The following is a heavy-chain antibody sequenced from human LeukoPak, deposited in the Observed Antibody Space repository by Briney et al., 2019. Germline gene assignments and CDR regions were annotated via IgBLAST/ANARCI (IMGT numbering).Heavy chain of an antibody. Sequence: PGGSLRLSCAASGFTFSSYGMHWVRQAPGKGLEWVAFIRYDGSNKYYADSVKGRFTISRDNSKNTLYLQMNSLRAEDTAVYYCVAVVVTARMLGYYYYGMDVWGQGTTVTVSS. CDR3: VAVVVTARMLGYYYYGMDV. CDR2: IRYDGSNK. D-gene: IGHD2-21*02. V-gene: IGHV3-30*02. CDR1: GFTFSSYG. J-gene: IGHJ6*02.